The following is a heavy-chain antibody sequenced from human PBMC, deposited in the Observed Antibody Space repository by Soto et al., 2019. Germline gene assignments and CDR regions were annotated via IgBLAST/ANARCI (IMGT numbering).Heavy chain of an antibody. J-gene: IGHJ6*03. Sequence: GGSLRLSCAASGFTFDDYAMHWVRQAPGKGLEWVSGISWNSGSIGYADSVKGRFTISRDNAKNSLYLQMNSLRAEDTALYYCSKDHGVRADYMDVWGKGTTVTVSS. D-gene: IGHD3-10*01. CDR1: GFTFDDYA. V-gene: IGHV3-9*01. CDR2: ISWNSGSI. CDR3: SKDHGVRADYMDV.